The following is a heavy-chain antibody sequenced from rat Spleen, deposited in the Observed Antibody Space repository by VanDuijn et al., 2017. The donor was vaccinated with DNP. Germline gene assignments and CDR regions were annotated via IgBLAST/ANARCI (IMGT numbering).Heavy chain of an antibody. V-gene: IGHV3-1*01. D-gene: IGHD1-12*02. J-gene: IGHJ1*01. CDR2: ISYSGTT. CDR1: GYSITSNY. CDR3: SRAYYDGTYYPNWYFDF. Sequence: EVQLQESGPGLVKPSQSLSLTCSVTGYSITSNYWAWIRKFPGNKMEWMGYISYSGTTGYNPSFKSRISITRDTSKRHLFLQLNSVTTEDTATYYCSRAYYDGTYYPNWYFDFWGPGTTVTVSS.